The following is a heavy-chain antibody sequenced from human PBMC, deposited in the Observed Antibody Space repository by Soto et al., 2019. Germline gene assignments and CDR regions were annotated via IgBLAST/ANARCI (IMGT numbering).Heavy chain of an antibody. CDR2: IYHSGST. V-gene: IGHV4-30-2*02. CDR3: ARLIAVAGTADWFDP. D-gene: IGHD6-19*01. Sequence: SETLSLTCAVSGGSISSGGYSWSWIRQQPGKGLEWIGYIYHSGSTYYNPSLKSRVIISVDTSKNQFSLKLNSVTAADTAVYFCARLIAVAGTADWFDPWGQGALVTVSS. CDR1: GGSISSGGYS. J-gene: IGHJ5*02.